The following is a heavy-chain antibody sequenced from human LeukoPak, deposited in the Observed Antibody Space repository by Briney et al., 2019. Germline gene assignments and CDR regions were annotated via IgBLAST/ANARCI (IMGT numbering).Heavy chain of an antibody. CDR2: ISAYNGNT. D-gene: IGHD6-19*01. CDR3: ARVGAVAGTSDHYYYMDV. J-gene: IGHJ6*03. Sequence: ASVKVSCKASGYTFTSYGISWVRQAPGQGLEWMGWISAYNGNTNYAQKLQGRVTITADESTSTAYMELSSLRSEDTAVYYCARVGAVAGTSDHYYYMDVWGKGTTVTISS. V-gene: IGHV1-18*01. CDR1: GYTFTSYG.